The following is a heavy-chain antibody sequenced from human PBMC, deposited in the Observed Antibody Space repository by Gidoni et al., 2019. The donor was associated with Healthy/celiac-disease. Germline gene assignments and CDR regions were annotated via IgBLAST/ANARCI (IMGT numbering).Heavy chain of an antibody. CDR2: IRSKAYGGTT. V-gene: IGHV3-49*04. CDR3: TRGPGYPNSYYYGMDV. D-gene: IGHD6-25*01. Sequence: EVQLVESGGGLVQPGRSLRLSCTASGFTLGDYAMSWVRQAPGKGLEWVGFIRSKAYGGTTEYAASVKGRFTISIDDSKSIAYLQMNRLKTEDTAVYYCTRGPGYPNSYYYGMDVWGQGTTVTVSS. J-gene: IGHJ6*02. CDR1: GFTLGDYA.